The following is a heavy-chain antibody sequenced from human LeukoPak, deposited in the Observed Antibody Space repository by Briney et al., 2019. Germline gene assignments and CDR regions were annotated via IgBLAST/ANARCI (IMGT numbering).Heavy chain of an antibody. Sequence: GGSLRLSCAASGFTFSSYAMSWVRRAPGKGLEWVSAISGSGGSTYYADSVKGRFTISRDNSKNTLYLQMNSLRAEDTALYYCARGSTSAAGITYWGQGTLVTVSS. CDR2: ISGSGGST. V-gene: IGHV3-23*01. D-gene: IGHD6-13*01. J-gene: IGHJ4*02. CDR1: GFTFSSYA. CDR3: ARGSTSAAGITY.